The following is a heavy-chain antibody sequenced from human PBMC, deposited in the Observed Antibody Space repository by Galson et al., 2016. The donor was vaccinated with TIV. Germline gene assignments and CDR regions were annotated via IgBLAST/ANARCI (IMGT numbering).Heavy chain of an antibody. CDR2: IYHSGSI. CDR1: GGSISSNGIF. Sequence: LSLTCTVSGGSISSNGIFWSWIRQHPGKGLEWIGYIYHSGSIHYNPSLKSRVAMSVDTSKNQFSLTLTSVTAADTAVYYCALDQDSGAYFYYWGQGTLGNVSS. CDR3: ALDQDSGAYFYY. V-gene: IGHV4-31*03. D-gene: IGHD2-15*01. J-gene: IGHJ4*02.